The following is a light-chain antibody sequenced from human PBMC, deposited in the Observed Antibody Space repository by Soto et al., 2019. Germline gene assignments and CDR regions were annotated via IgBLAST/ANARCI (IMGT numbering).Light chain of an antibody. J-gene: IGLJ1*01. CDR3: SSYTPGSTL. Sequence: QSALTQPASVSGSPGQSIAISCTGTSSDIGGYNYVCWYQQHPGKAPKLILYDVGTRPSGVSDRFSGSKSGNTASLTISGLQAEDEADYYCSSYTPGSTLFGTGTKVTVL. CDR2: DVG. V-gene: IGLV2-14*01. CDR1: SSDIGGYNY.